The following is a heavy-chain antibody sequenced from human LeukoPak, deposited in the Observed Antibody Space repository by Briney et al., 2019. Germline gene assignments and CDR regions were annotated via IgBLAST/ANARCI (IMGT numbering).Heavy chain of an antibody. CDR3: ARDLASTGPYWYGLDV. CDR2: VCSSGNT. V-gene: IGHV4-59*02. CDR1: GGLATYYC. Sequence: SETLSLTCAVSGGLATYYCWSWIRQSSGKGLEWIGSVCSSGNTKYSPALKSRVTISRDTSRDQFSLKMTSVTAADTAMYYCARDLASTGPYWYGLDVWAKGPRSPSP. J-gene: IGHJ6*02. D-gene: IGHD2-8*02.